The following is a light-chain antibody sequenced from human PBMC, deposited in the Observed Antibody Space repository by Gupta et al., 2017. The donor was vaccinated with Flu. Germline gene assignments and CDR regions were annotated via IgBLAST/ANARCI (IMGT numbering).Light chain of an antibody. V-gene: IGKV4-1*01. CDR3: QQEDSTPRT. CDR2: WTS. CDR1: QSVLYSSNNKNY. J-gene: IGKJ1*01. Sequence: IVMTQSADSLAVSLGERATINCKSSQSVLYSSNNKNYLAWYQQKPGRPPKLLIYWTSTRESGVPDRFSGSRSGTDFTLTISSLQAEDVAVYYCQQEDSTPRTFGQGTKVEIK.